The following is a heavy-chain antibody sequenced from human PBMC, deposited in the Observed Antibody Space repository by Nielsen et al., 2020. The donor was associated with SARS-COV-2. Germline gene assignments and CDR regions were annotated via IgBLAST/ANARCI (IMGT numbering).Heavy chain of an antibody. V-gene: IGHV1-18*01. CDR2: ISAYNGNT. CDR3: ATDSPFGVVIYALAH. D-gene: IGHD3-3*01. Sequence: ASVKVSCKASGYTFTSYGISWVRQAPGQGLEWMGWISAYNGNTNYAQKLQGRITMTEDPSIDTAYLDLSSLSSDDTAVYYCATDSPFGVVIYALAHWGQGTLVTVSS. J-gene: IGHJ4*02. CDR1: GYTFTSYG.